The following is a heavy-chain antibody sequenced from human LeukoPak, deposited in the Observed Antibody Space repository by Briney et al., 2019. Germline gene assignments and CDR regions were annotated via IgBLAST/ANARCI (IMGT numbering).Heavy chain of an antibody. D-gene: IGHD2-21*01. CDR2: IRYDGSEK. CDR3: ARRLASYVVDH. CDR1: GFTFNTYG. V-gene: IGHV3-30*02. J-gene: IGHJ4*02. Sequence: GGSLRLSCAASGFTFNTYGMHWVRHAPGKGLEWVAFIRYDGSEKYYGDSVKGRFTIFRDNSKKTLSLQMSSLRVEDTAVYFCARRLASYVVDHWGQGTLVTVSS.